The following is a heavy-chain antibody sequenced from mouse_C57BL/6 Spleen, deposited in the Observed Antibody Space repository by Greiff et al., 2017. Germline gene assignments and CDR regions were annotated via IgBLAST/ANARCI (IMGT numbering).Heavy chain of an antibody. CDR3: TRFYYGSSYESDY. CDR1: GYTFTDYE. CDR2: IDPETGGT. Sequence: VKLMESGAELVRPGASVTLSCKASGYTFTDYEMHWVKQTPVHGLEWIGAIDPETGGTAYNQKFKGKAILTADKSSSTAYMELRSLTSEDSAVYYCTRFYYGSSYESDYWGQGTTLTVSS. D-gene: IGHD1-1*01. V-gene: IGHV1-15*01. J-gene: IGHJ2*01.